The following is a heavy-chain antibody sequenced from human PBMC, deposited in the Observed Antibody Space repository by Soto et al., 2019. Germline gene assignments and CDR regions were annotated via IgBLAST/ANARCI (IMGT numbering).Heavy chain of an antibody. Sequence: GSLRLSCAASGFTFSSYSMNWVRQAPGKGLEWVSYISTSSTIYYADSVKGRFTISRDNAKNSLYLQMNSLRDEDTAVYYCARSAEYDSSGYYYLNWFDPWGQGTLVTVSS. J-gene: IGHJ5*02. D-gene: IGHD3-22*01. CDR2: ISTSSTI. CDR3: ARSAEYDSSGYYYLNWFDP. CDR1: GFTFSSYS. V-gene: IGHV3-48*02.